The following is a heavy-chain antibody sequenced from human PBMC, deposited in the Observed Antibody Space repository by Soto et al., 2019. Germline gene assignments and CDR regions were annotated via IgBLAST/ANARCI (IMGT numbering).Heavy chain of an antibody. D-gene: IGHD2-15*01. CDR1: GYTFTSYD. CDR3: GRRLVGVGY. Sequence: QVQLVQSGAEVKKPGASVKVSCKASGYTFTSYDINWVRQATGQGLEWMGWMNPNSGNTGNAQNIHGRVNITRKTYIKTTYLKLRSMGAEDSAVDYCGRRLVGVGYWGQGALVTVSS. CDR2: MNPNSGNT. V-gene: IGHV1-8*01. J-gene: IGHJ4*02.